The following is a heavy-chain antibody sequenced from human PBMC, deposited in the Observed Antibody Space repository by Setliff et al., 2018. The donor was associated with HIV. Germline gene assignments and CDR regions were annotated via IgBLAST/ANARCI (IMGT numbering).Heavy chain of an antibody. D-gene: IGHD2-2*03. CDR3: AKDRVGYCSSISCPGGFDY. CDR2: INGSGGST. V-gene: IGHV3-23*01. J-gene: IGHJ4*02. Sequence: GGSLRLSCAASGFTFSSYAMAWVRQAPGKGLEWVSAINGSGGSTYYADSVKGRFTISRDKSKNTVYLQMYSLRAEDTALYYCAKDRVGYCSSISCPGGFDYWGQGTLVTVSS. CDR1: GFTFSSYA.